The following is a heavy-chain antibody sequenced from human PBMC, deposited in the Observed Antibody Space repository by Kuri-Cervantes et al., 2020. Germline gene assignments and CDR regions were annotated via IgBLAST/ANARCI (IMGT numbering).Heavy chain of an antibody. Sequence: GSLRLSCTVSGGSVSSGSYYWSWIRQPPGKGLEWIGYIYYSGSTNYNPSLKSRVTISVDTSKNQFSLKLSSVTAADTAVYYCARVALYGYSYGCDYWGQGTLVTVSS. CDR1: GGSVSSGSYY. CDR3: ARVALYGYSYGCDY. J-gene: IGHJ4*02. V-gene: IGHV4-61*01. CDR2: IYYSGST. D-gene: IGHD5-18*01.